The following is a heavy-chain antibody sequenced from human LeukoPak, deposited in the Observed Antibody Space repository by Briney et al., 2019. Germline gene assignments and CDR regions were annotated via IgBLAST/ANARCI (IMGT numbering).Heavy chain of an antibody. J-gene: IGHJ4*02. CDR3: AKDRDPLSSSGWPWAYFDY. CDR1: GYTFTSYG. D-gene: IGHD6-19*01. CDR2: ISAYNVNT. Sequence: ASVKVSCKASGYTFTSYGISWVRQAPGQGLDWMGWISAYNVNTNYAQKIQGRVTMTTDTSTSTAYMELRSLRSDDTAVYYCAKDRDPLSSSGWPWAYFDYWGQGIMVIVSS. V-gene: IGHV1-18*01.